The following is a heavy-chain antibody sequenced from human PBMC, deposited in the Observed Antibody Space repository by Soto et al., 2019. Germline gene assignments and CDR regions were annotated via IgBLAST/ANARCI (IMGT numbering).Heavy chain of an antibody. J-gene: IGHJ3*02. V-gene: IGHV1-69*02. D-gene: IGHD2-15*01. CDR2: IIPILGIA. CDR3: ARALFGVVAATLDAFAI. CDR1: GGTFSSYT. Sequence: SVKVSCEACGGTFSSYTSSWVRQAPGQGLEWMGRIIPILGIANYAQKFQGRVTITADKSTSTAYMELSSLRSEDTAVYYCARALFGVVAATLDAFAIWGHGTMVTVSS.